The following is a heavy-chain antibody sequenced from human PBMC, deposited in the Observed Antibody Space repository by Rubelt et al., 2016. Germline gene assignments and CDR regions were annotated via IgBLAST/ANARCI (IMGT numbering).Heavy chain of an antibody. J-gene: IGHJ5*02. CDR2: IYYSGST. Sequence: ESGPGLVKPSETLSLTCSVSGGSVSSSSYYWGWLRQSPGKGLGWIGYIYYSGSTYSNPSLKRRVTISVNTAKNQFSLKRGSVTAADTAVYYCAREMFDPWGQGTLVTVSS. CDR3: AREMFDP. CDR1: GGSVSSSSYY. V-gene: IGHV4-31*03.